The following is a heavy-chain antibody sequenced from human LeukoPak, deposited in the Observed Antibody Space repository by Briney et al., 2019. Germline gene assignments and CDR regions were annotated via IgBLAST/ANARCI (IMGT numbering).Heavy chain of an antibody. CDR2: INHSVST. CDR3: ARGRRRGVVVPAASNYFDY. D-gene: IGHD2-2*01. J-gene: IGHJ4*02. CDR1: GGSFSGYY. V-gene: IGHV4-34*01. Sequence: NPSETLSLTCAVYGGSFSGYYWSWIRQPPGKGLEWIGEINHSVSTNYNPSLESRVTIAVDTSKNQFSLKLSSVTAADTAVYYCARGRRRGVVVPAASNYFDYWGQGTLVTVSS.